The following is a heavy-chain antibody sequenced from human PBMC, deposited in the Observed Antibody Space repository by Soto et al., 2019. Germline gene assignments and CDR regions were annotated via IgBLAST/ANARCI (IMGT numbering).Heavy chain of an antibody. CDR3: ARVKTTYYYGSGRPRIYYYYGMDV. CDR1: GGSFSGYY. D-gene: IGHD3-10*01. J-gene: IGHJ6*02. Sequence: ASETLSLTCAVYGGSFSGYYWSWIRQPPGKGLEWIGEINHSGSTNYNPSLKSRVTISVDTSKNQFSLKLSSVTAADTAVYYCARVKTTYYYGSGRPRIYYYYGMDVWGQGTTVTVSS. CDR2: INHSGST. V-gene: IGHV4-34*01.